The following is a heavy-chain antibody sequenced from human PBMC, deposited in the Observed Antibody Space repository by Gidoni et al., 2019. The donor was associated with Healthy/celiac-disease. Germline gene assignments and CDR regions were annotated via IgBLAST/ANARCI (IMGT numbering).Heavy chain of an antibody. CDR2: YYSSGST. J-gene: IGHJ6*02. CDR1: GGSTSSYY. V-gene: IGHV4-59*01. Sequence: QVQLQESGPGLVKPSETLSLTCTVSGGSTSSYYWSWIRQPPGKGLEWIGYYYSSGSTNYNPALQSRVTRSGDTSKNQFSLKLSPVTAADPAVYYCARGGAHYDFWSGTSNGLINYYYYYGMDVWGQGTTVTVSS. D-gene: IGHD3-3*01. CDR3: ARGGAHYDFWSGTSNGLINYYYYYGMDV.